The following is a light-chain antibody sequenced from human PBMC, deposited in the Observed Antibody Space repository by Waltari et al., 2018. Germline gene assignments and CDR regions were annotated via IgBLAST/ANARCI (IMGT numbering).Light chain of an antibody. J-gene: IGKJ3*01. Sequence: EVVMTQSPSTVSVSPGERATLSCRASQSINRYLAWNQQKPGQTPSLLIYGASTRATGIPARVSGSESGTDVSLTISSLQSEDCAVYYCQQYNKWPRTFGSETQVHF. V-gene: IGKV3-15*01. CDR1: QSINRY. CDR3: QQYNKWPRT. CDR2: GAS.